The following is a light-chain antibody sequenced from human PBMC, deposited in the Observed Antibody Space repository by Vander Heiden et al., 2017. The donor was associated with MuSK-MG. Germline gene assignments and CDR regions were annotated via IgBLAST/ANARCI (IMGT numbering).Light chain of an antibody. J-gene: IGLJ2*01. CDR1: SSNIGAGYD. V-gene: IGLV1-40*01. CDR2: GNS. CDR3: QSYDSSLSGSGV. Sequence: QSVLTQPHSVSGAPGQRVTISCTGSSSNIGAGYDVHWYQQLPGTAPNLLIYGNSNRPSGVPDRFSGSKSGTSASLAITGLQAEDEADYYCQSYDSSLSGSGVFGGGTKLTVL.